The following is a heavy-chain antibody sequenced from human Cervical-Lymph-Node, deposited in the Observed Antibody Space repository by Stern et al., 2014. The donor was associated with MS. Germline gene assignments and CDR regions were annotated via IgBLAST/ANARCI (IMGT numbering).Heavy chain of an antibody. D-gene: IGHD6-6*01. J-gene: IGHJ4*02. CDR3: ARAAYSTSSYNY. Sequence: VQLVESGAEVKKPGSSVKVSCKASGGTFNTNVISWVRQAPGQGLEWMGGIIPIFGTALYAQKFQGRVTITADESTRAVSMDWGSLRSEDTAVYYCARAAYSTSSYNYWGQGTLVIVSS. V-gene: IGHV1-69*01. CDR2: IIPIFGTA. CDR1: GGTFNTNV.